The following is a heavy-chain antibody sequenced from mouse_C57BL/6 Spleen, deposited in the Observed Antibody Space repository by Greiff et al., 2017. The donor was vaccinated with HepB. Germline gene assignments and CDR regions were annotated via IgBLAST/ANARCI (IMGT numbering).Heavy chain of an antibody. CDR3: ARLGDYDGKLDY. D-gene: IGHD2-4*01. Sequence: EVQGVESGGDLVKPGGSLKLSCAASGFTFSSYGMSWVRQTPDKRLEWVATISSGGSYTYYPDSVKGRFTISRDNAKNTLYLQMSSLKSEDTAMYYCARLGDYDGKLDYWGQGTTLTVSS. CDR1: GFTFSSYG. J-gene: IGHJ2*01. V-gene: IGHV5-6*01. CDR2: ISSGGSYT.